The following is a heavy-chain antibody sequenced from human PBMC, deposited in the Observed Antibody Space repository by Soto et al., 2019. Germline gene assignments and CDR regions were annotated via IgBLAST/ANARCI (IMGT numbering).Heavy chain of an antibody. D-gene: IGHD4-17*01. CDR3: ASPVGDFDPYFDC. CDR1: GFTLSDFA. Sequence: QVQLVESGGGVVQPGRSLRLSCAASGFTLSDFAMHWVRQAPGKGLEWVAVISYDGSKKYLADSVKGRFTISRDNSKNTLYLQMNSLRVEDTAVYYCASPVGDFDPYFDCWGQGTLVTVSS. J-gene: IGHJ4*02. CDR2: ISYDGSKK. V-gene: IGHV3-30*04.